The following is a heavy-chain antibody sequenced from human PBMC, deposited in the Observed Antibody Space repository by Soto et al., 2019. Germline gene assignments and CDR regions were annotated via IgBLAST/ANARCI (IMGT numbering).Heavy chain of an antibody. D-gene: IGHD2-15*01. CDR3: AREGSGGSDR. J-gene: IGHJ5*02. CDR1: GGSISSYY. CDR2: IYYSGSN. Sequence: SETLSLTCTVSGGSISSYYWSWIRQPPGKGLEWIGYIYYSGSNNYNPSLKSRVTISVDTSKNQFSLKLSSVTAADTAVYYCAREGSGGSDRWGQGTLVTV. V-gene: IGHV4-59*01.